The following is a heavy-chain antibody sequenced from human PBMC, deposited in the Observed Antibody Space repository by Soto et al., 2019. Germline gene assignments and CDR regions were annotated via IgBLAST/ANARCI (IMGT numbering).Heavy chain of an antibody. J-gene: IGHJ3*02. CDR1: GGTFSSYT. V-gene: IGHV1-69*02. Sequence: QVQLVQSGAEVKKPGSSVKVSCKASGGTFSSYTISWVRQAPGQGLEWMGRIIPILGIANYAQKFQGRVTITADKSTSTDYMELRSLRSEDTAVYYCARTSDELLWFGETVDDAFDIWGQGTMVTVSS. D-gene: IGHD3-10*01. CDR3: ARTSDELLWFGETVDDAFDI. CDR2: IIPILGIA.